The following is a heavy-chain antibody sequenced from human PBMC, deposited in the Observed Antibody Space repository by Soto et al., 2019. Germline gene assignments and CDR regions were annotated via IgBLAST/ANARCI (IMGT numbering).Heavy chain of an antibody. CDR3: ARKGTTGFRDFDY. V-gene: IGHV3-23*01. J-gene: IGHJ4*02. CDR2: ISGGSGVT. Sequence: GGSLRLSCVAAGFTFSVYAMSWFRQAPGKGLEWVSAISGGSGVTYYADSVKGRFTISRDNSKNTLYLQMNSLRAEDTAVYYCARKGTTGFRDFDYWGQGTLVTVSS. CDR1: GFTFSVYA. D-gene: IGHD1-1*01.